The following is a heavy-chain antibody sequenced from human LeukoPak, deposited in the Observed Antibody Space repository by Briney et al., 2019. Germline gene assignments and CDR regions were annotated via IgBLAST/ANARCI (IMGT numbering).Heavy chain of an antibody. Sequence: GGSLRLSCAASGFSFSDYALHWVRQAPGKGLEWVAVISYDGSDKYYVDSVKGRFTISRDNSKNTLYLQMNSLRTEDTAVYYCARDNSGTYYGWFDPWGQGTLVTVSS. D-gene: IGHD1-26*01. V-gene: IGHV3-30*04. CDR3: ARDNSGTYYGWFDP. CDR2: ISYDGSDK. J-gene: IGHJ5*02. CDR1: GFSFSDYA.